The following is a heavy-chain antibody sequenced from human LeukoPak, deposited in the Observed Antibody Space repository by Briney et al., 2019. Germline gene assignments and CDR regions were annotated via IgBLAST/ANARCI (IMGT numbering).Heavy chain of an antibody. CDR1: AYTFTRYG. CDR3: ARANRFDP. CDR2: LSTDNGDT. Sequence: ASVKVSCTASAYTFTRYGISWVRQAPGQGLEWMGWLSTDNGDTNYAQKFQGRVTMTRDMSTSTVYMELSSLRSEDTAVYYCARANRFDPWGQGTLVTVSS. V-gene: IGHV1-18*01. J-gene: IGHJ5*02.